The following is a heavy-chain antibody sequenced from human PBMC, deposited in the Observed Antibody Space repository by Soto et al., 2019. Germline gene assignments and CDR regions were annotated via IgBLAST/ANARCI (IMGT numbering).Heavy chain of an antibody. V-gene: IGHV4-34*01. CDR2: INHSGST. CDR1: GGSFSGYY. D-gene: IGHD3-3*01. Sequence: SETLSLTCAVYGGSFSGYYWSWIRQPPGKGLEWIGGINHSGSTNYNPSLKSRVTISVDTSKNQFSLKLSSVTAADTAVYYCARVAVTYYDFWSGYYTRRGYYYYYYMDVWGKGTTVTVS. CDR3: ARVAVTYYDFWSGYYTRRGYYYYYYMDV. J-gene: IGHJ6*03.